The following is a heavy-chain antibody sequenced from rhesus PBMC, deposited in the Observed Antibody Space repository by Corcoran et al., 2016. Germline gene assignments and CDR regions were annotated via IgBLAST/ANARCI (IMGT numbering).Heavy chain of an antibody. CDR1: GGSVSSSNW. CDR2: SIGTRGST. CDR3: ARMFYTSGSLGY. V-gene: IGHV4-65*01. D-gene: IGHD6-31*01. J-gene: IGHJ4*01. Sequence: VQLQRSGPGLVKPSATLSLTCAVSGGSVSSSNWWSWIREPPGEGLEWIGLSIGTRGSTYYNPALKSRGTSSTDTSQNQFPLNLSAVTAADTAAYYWARMFYTSGSLGYWGQGVLVTVSS.